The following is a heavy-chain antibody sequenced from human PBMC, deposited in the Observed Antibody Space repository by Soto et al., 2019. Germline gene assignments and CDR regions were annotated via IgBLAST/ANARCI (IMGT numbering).Heavy chain of an antibody. CDR2: INHSGST. Sequence: PSETLSLTCAVYGGSFSGYYWSWIRQPPGKGLEWIGEINHSGSTNYNPSLKSRVTISVDTSKNQFSLKLSSVTAADTAVYYCARVGPYYDILTGYYTRYYFDYWGQGTLVTSPQ. CDR3: ARVGPYYDILTGYYTRYYFDY. V-gene: IGHV4-34*01. D-gene: IGHD3-9*01. J-gene: IGHJ4*02. CDR1: GGSFSGYY.